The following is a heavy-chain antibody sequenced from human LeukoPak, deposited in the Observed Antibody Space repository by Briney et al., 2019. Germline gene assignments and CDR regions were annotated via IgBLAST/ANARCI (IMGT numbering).Heavy chain of an antibody. CDR3: ARRGLVGATSRYFDY. CDR1: RGTLSTYS. V-gene: IGHV1-69*05. Sequence: SVSVSCMPSRGTLSTYSIRWVRHAPEQGLEWKGWIMPIFGTANYAQKLQGRVTITTDESTSTAYMELSSLRSEDTAVYYCARRGLVGATSRYFDYWGQGTLVTVSS. CDR2: IMPIFGTA. J-gene: IGHJ4*02. D-gene: IGHD1-26*01.